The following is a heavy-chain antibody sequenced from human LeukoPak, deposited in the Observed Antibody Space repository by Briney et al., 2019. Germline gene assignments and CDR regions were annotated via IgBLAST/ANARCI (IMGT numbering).Heavy chain of an antibody. CDR3: AREVLEYYDFWSGYYAFDY. D-gene: IGHD3-3*01. CDR2: VNTNTGNP. V-gene: IGHV7-4-1*02. CDR1: GYTFTSYA. J-gene: IGHJ4*02. Sequence: ASVKVSCKASGYTFTSYAMNWVRQAPGQGLEWMGWVNTNTGNPTYAQGFTGRFVFSLDTSVSTAYLQISSLKAEDTAVYYCAREVLEYYDFWSGYYAFDYWGQGTLVTVSS.